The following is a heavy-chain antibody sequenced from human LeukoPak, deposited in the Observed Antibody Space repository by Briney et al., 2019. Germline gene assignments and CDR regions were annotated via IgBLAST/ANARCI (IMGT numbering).Heavy chain of an antibody. CDR3: ARGLRYSSSWYGRPFDY. D-gene: IGHD6-13*01. CDR2: INHSGST. CDR1: GGSFSGYY. J-gene: IGHJ4*02. V-gene: IGHV4-34*01. Sequence: PSETLSLTCAVYGGSFSGYYWSWIRQPPGKGLEGIGEINHSGSTNYHPSLKSRGTISVDTSKNPLSLKLSSVTAADTAVYYCARGLRYSSSWYGRPFDYWGQGTLVTVSS.